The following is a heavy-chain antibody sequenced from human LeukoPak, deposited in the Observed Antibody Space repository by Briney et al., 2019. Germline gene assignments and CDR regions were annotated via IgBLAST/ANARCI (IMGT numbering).Heavy chain of an antibody. CDR3: ARDGTSSWYSGLVPF. CDR1: GYTFTSYG. Sequence: ASVKVSCKASGYTFTSYGISWVRQAPGQGLEWMGWINPNSGGTNYAQKFQGRVTMTRDTSISTAYMELSRLRSDDTAVYYCARDGTSSWYSGLVPFWGQGTLVTVSS. J-gene: IGHJ4*02. D-gene: IGHD6-13*01. V-gene: IGHV1-2*02. CDR2: INPNSGGT.